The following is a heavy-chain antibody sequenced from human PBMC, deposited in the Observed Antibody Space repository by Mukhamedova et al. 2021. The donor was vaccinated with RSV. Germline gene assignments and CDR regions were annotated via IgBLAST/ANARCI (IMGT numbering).Heavy chain of an antibody. D-gene: IGHD1-1*01. V-gene: IGHV3-30-3*01. CDR2: ISSVGSNK. CDR3: ARQSSWNPFDY. CDR1: FTFSSYY. J-gene: IGHJ4*01. Sequence: FTFSSYYMNWVRQTPGKGLEWVAFISSVGSNKKYADSVKGRFTISRDNSRSTVYLQMNSLTAEDTAAYYCARQSSWNPFDYWG.